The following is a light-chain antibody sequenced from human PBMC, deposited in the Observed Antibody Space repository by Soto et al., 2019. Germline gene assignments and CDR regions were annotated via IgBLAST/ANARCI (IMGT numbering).Light chain of an antibody. CDR1: SSDVGGYNY. CDR3: SSYAGSIDVV. J-gene: IGLJ2*01. Sequence: QSALTQPPSASGSPGQSVTISCTGTSSDVGGYNYVSWYQQHPGKAPKLMIYEVSKRPSGVPDRFSGSKSGNTASLTVSGLQAEDEADYYGSSYAGSIDVVFGGGTKVTVL. V-gene: IGLV2-8*01. CDR2: EVS.